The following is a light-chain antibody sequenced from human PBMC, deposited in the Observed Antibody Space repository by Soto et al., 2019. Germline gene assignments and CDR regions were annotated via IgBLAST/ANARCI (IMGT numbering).Light chain of an antibody. CDR1: QSVSSY. J-gene: IGKJ1*01. Sequence: EIVLTQSPATLSLSPGERATLSCRASQSVSSYLAWYQQKPGQAPRLLIYDASNRATGIPARFSGSGSGTVFPPTISGLGLKDFTFFYCQQGTTGGTFGQGTKGKIK. CDR3: QQGTTGGT. CDR2: DAS. V-gene: IGKV3-11*01.